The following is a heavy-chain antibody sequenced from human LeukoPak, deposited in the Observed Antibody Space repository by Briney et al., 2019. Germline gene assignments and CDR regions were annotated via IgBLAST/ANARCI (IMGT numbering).Heavy chain of an antibody. CDR3: ARENYYDSSGYYH. D-gene: IGHD3-22*01. Sequence: SQTLSLTCTVSGGSISSGDYYWSWIRQPPGKGLEWIGYIYYSGSTYYNPSLKSRVTISLDTSKNQFSLKVTSVTAADTAVYYCARENYYDSSGYYHWGQGTLVTVSS. CDR2: IYYSGST. V-gene: IGHV4-30-4*08. J-gene: IGHJ4*02. CDR1: GGSISSGDYY.